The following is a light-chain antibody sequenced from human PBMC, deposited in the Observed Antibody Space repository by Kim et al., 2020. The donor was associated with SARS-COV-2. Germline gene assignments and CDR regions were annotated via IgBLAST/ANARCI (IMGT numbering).Light chain of an antibody. Sequence: QSALTQPPSVSGSPGQSVTISCTGTSSDVGTFDRVSWYQQPPGTAPKLMISEVTNRPSGVPDRFSGSKSGNTASLTISGLQAEDEAVYYCNSFTSRGTWVFGGGTQLTVL. CDR1: SSDVGTFDR. V-gene: IGLV2-18*02. J-gene: IGLJ3*02. CDR3: NSFTSRGTWV. CDR2: EVT.